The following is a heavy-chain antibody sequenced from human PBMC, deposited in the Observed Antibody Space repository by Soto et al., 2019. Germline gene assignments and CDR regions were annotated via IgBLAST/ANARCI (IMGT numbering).Heavy chain of an antibody. V-gene: IGHV1-2*04. Sequence: ASLKVSCKASGYTFTGYYMHWVRQAPGQGLEWMGWINPNSGGTNYAQKFQGWVTMTRDTSISTAYMELSRLRSDDTAVYYCARDGHSSSSFDYWGQGTLVTVSS. J-gene: IGHJ4*02. CDR3: ARDGHSSSSFDY. CDR2: INPNSGGT. CDR1: GYTFTGYY. D-gene: IGHD6-6*01.